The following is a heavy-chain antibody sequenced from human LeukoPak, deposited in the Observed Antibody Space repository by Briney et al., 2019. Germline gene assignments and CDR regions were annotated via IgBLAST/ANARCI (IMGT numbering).Heavy chain of an antibody. V-gene: IGHV4-38-2*01. D-gene: IGHD3-9*01. CDR2: VYHSGST. Sequence: PSETLSLTCAVSGYSISSGYYCGWIRQPPGKGLEWIGSVYHSGSTYYNPSLKSRVTISVDTSKSQFSLKLSSVTAADTAVYYCATHLVRYPIPNWFDPWGQGTLVTVSS. CDR3: ATHLVRYPIPNWFDP. CDR1: GYSISSGYY. J-gene: IGHJ5*02.